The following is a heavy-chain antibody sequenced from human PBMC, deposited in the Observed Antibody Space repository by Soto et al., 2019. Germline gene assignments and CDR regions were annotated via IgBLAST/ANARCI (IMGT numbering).Heavy chain of an antibody. V-gene: IGHV3-74*01. CDR2: IDPDGSTT. J-gene: IGHJ4*02. Sequence: EVQLVESGGGLVQPGGSLRLSCAASKFTFSSYWMHWVRQAPGKGLVWVSRIDPDGSTTYYADSVKGRFTISRDNAKNTLYLQLNSLRAEDTAVYYCARSQYLTGEAYYFDSWGQGTLVTVSS. CDR3: ARSQYLTGEAYYFDS. CDR1: KFTFSSYW. D-gene: IGHD3-10*01.